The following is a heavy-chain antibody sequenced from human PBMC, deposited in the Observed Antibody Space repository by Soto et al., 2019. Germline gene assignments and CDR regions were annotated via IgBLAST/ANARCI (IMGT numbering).Heavy chain of an antibody. D-gene: IGHD4-4*01. CDR1: GGTFSSYA. CDR2: IIPIFGTA. V-gene: IGHV1-69*06. J-gene: IGHJ5*02. Sequence: SVKVSCKASGGTFSSYAISWVRQAPGQGLEWMGGIIPIFGTANYAQKFQGRVTITADKSTSTAYMELSSLRSEDTAMYYCARPTSYDYSNSDFDPWGQGTLVTVSS. CDR3: ARPTSYDYSNSDFDP.